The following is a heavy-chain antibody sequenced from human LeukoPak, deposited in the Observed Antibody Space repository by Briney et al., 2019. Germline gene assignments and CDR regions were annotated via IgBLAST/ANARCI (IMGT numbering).Heavy chain of an antibody. CDR3: ARHRGGGWSDY. D-gene: IGHD6-19*01. V-gene: IGHV4-59*08. J-gene: IGHJ4*02. CDR1: GGSISSYY. CDR2: IYYSGST. Sequence: PSETLSLTCTVSGGSISSYYWSWIRQPPGKGLEWIGYIYYSGSTNYNPSLKSRVTISVDTSKNQFSLKLSSVTAADTAVYYCARHRGGGWSDYWGQGTLVTVSS.